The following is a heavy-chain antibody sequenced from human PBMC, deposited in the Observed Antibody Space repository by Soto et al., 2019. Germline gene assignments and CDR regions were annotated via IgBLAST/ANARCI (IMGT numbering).Heavy chain of an antibody. CDR3: ARGHPIPLWPPYYYYYGMDV. D-gene: IGHD5-18*01. CDR2: INPSGGST. V-gene: IGHV1-46*01. CDR1: GYTFTSYY. Sequence: QVQLVQSGAEVKKPGASVKVSCKASGYTFTSYYMHWVRQAPGQGLEWMGIINPSGGSTSYAQKFQGRVNMTRDTSTSTVYMELSSLRSEDTAVYYCARGHPIPLWPPYYYYYGMDVWGQGTKVTVSS. J-gene: IGHJ6*02.